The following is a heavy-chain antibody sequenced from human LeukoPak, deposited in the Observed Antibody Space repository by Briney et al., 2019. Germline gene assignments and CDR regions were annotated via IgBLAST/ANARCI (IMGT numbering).Heavy chain of an antibody. CDR2: ISGSGGST. V-gene: IGHV3-23*01. D-gene: IGHD3-10*01. Sequence: GSLRLSCAASGFTFSSYAMSWVRPAPGKGLEWVSAISGSGGSTYYADSVKGRFTISRDNSKNTLYLQMNSLRAEDTAVYYCAKDQTVRGVTIDYWGQGTLVTVSS. CDR3: AKDQTVRGVTIDY. CDR1: GFTFSSYA. J-gene: IGHJ4*02.